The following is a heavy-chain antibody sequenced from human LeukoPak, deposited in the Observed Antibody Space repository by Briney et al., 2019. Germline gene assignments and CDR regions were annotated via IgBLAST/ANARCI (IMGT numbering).Heavy chain of an antibody. V-gene: IGHV4-39*01. D-gene: IGHD1-1*01. CDR2: LYSGGST. CDR1: GDSINSARNY. CDR3: ARHLSGTTTAHYFDF. J-gene: IGHJ4*02. Sequence: PSETLSLTCTVSGDSINSARNYWGWIRQSPGRGLDWLASLYSGGSTQSDPSLKSRVSISIDTSKNQFSLKLYSVTASDAAIYYCARHLSGTTTAHYFDFWGQGTLVTVSS.